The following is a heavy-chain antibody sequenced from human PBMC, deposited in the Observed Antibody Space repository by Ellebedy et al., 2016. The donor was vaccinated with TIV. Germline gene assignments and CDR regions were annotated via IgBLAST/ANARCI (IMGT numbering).Heavy chain of an antibody. CDR2: VSFNGTLQ. CDR1: GFTFRLFG. V-gene: IGHV3-33*05. J-gene: IGHJ4*02. CDR3: ASQNGAYCSSHTCSHGLDY. D-gene: IGHD2-2*01. Sequence: GESLKISCAVSGFTFRLFGMHWVRQTPGRGLEWVAAVSFNGTLQYYVESVKGRFTVSRDNAKTTLYLHMDSLRVEDTGIYYCASQNGAYCSSHTCSHGLDYWGQGTPVTVSS.